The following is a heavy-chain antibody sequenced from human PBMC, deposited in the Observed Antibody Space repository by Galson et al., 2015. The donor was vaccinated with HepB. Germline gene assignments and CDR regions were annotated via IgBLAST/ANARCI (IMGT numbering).Heavy chain of an antibody. CDR3: ARDHDYYGSGNCFDY. CDR1: GFTFSNYK. Sequence: SLRLSCAASGFTFSNYKVHWVRQAPGKGLEWVSSISSSSSYKYYADSVKGRFTISRDNAKNSLYLQMTSLRAEDTAVYYCARDHDYYGSGNCFDYWGQGTLVTVSS. D-gene: IGHD3-10*01. V-gene: IGHV3-21*01. J-gene: IGHJ4*02. CDR2: ISSSSSYK.